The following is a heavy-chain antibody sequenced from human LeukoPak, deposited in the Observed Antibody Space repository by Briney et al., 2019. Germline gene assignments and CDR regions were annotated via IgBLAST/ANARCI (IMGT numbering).Heavy chain of an antibody. D-gene: IGHD4-17*01. Sequence: GGSLRLSCAASGFTFSSYGIHWVRQAPGKGLEWVAVISYDGSNKYYADSVKGRFTISRDNSKNTLYLQMNSLRAEDTAVYYCARAVERGNDYGDYDWFDPWGQGTLVTVSS. V-gene: IGHV3-30*03. CDR1: GFTFSSYG. J-gene: IGHJ5*02. CDR3: ARAVERGNDYGDYDWFDP. CDR2: ISYDGSNK.